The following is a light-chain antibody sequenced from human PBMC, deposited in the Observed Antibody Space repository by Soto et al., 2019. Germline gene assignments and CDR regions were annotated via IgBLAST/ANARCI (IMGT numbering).Light chain of an antibody. J-gene: IGKJ1*01. Sequence: EIVMRQSPATLSVSPGEDVTLSCRASQSVPSRIAWYQQKPGQAPRLLIYGASSRATGIPDRFSGSGSGTDFTLTISRLEPEDFAVYYCQQYGSSPWTFGQGTKVDI. CDR2: GAS. CDR3: QQYGSSPWT. CDR1: QSVPSR. V-gene: IGKV3-20*01.